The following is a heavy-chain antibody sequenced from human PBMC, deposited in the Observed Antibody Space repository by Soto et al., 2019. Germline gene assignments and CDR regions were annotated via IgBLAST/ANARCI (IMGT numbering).Heavy chain of an antibody. D-gene: IGHD1-7*01. CDR1: GFTFSSYS. J-gene: IGHJ4*02. V-gene: IGHV3-21*01. Sequence: EVQLVESGGGLVKPGGSPRLSCAVSGFTFSSYSINWVRQAPGKGLEWVASVSSSSSYIYYADSVKGRFTISRDNAKNALYLQMDSLRAEDTAVYYCARALPGTTTVFDYWGRGTLVTVSA. CDR3: ARALPGTTTVFDY. CDR2: VSSSSSYI.